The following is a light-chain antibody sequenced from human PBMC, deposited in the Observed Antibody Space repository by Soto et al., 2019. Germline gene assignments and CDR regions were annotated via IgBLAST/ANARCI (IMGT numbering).Light chain of an antibody. V-gene: IGLV2-14*01. CDR1: SSDVGGYNS. CDR2: EVS. Sequence: QCALTQAASGSGSPGQSVTISCTGTSSDVGGYNSVSWYQHHPGKAPKLMIYEVSNRPSGVSDRFSGSKSGNTASLTISGLQAEDEADYYCCSYTGSSTPYVFGTGTKLTVL. CDR3: CSYTGSSTPYV. J-gene: IGLJ1*01.